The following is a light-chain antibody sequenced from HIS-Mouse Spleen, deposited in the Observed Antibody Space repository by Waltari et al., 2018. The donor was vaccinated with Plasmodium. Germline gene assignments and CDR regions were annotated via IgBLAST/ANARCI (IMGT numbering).Light chain of an antibody. V-gene: IGKV3-15*01. CDR2: GAS. CDR3: QQYNNWSFT. J-gene: IGKJ3*01. Sequence: EIVMTQSPATLSVSPGERATLSCRASQSVSSNLAWYQQKPGQAPRLLIYGASTRANCIPARFSGSGSWTEFTLTISSLQSEDFAVYYCQQYNNWSFTFGPGTKVDIK. CDR1: QSVSSN.